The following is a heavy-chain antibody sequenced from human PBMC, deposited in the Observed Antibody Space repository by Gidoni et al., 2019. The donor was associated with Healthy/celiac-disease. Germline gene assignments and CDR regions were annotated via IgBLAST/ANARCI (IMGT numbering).Heavy chain of an antibody. CDR3: ARGRFGPGEFDY. CDR1: GGSISSGGYY. J-gene: IGHJ4*02. CDR2: IYYSGST. V-gene: IGHV4-31*01. Sequence: QVQLQESGPGLVKPSQTLSLTCTVSGGSISSGGYYWRWIRQHPGKGLEWIGYIYYSGSTYYNPSLKSLVTISVDTSKNQFSLKLSSVTAADTAVYYCARGRFGPGEFDYWGQGTLVTVSS. D-gene: IGHD3-10*01.